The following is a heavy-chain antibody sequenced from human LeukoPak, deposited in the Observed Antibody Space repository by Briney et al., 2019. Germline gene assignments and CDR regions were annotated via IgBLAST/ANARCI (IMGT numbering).Heavy chain of an antibody. D-gene: IGHD3-22*01. J-gene: IGHJ4*02. CDR2: MNPNSGNT. CDR3: ARRADYYDSSCYQH. V-gene: IGHV1-8*01. Sequence: GASVKVSCKASGYTFTSYDINWVRQATGQGLEWMGWMNPNSGNTGYAQKFQGRVTTTRDTSISTAYMELSSLRSEDTAVYYCARRADYYDSSCYQHWGQGTLVTVSS. CDR1: GYTFTSYD.